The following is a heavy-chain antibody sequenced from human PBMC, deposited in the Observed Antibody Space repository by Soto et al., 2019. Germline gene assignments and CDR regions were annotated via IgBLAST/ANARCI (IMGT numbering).Heavy chain of an antibody. V-gene: IGHV3-23*01. CDR1: GFTFSSYA. CDR3: ARYIPGVRYYCMDF. D-gene: IGHD2-2*01. CDR2: IGESGTPT. Sequence: EVQLLESGGGLVQPGGSLRLSCAASGFTFSSYAMKWVRQAPGKGLEWVSLIGESGTPTYYADSVKGRFTISRDNSGNTLFLEMYSLRAEDTAVYYCARYIPGVRYYCMDFWGQGTTVTVSS. J-gene: IGHJ6*02.